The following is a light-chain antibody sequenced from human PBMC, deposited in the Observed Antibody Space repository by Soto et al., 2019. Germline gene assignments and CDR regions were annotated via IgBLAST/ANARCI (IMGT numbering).Light chain of an antibody. J-gene: IGKJ4*02. CDR2: GAS. CDR3: QQYKNWPRT. V-gene: IGKV3-15*01. CDR1: QSLRSS. Sequence: VMTQSPATLSVSPGERATLSCRASQSLRSSLAWYQQKPGQAPRLLIYGASTRATDMPGRFSGSGSGTEFTLTISSLQSEDFAVYYCQQYKNWPRTFGRGTKVDIK.